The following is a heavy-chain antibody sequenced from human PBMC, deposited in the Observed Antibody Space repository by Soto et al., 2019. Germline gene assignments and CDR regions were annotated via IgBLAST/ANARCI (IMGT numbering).Heavy chain of an antibody. CDR2: IYYSGST. Sequence: SETLSLTCTVSGGSISSSSYYWGWIRQPPGKGLEWIGSIYYSGSTYYNPSLKSRVTISVDTSKNQFPLKLSSVTAADTAVYYCARHIVVVTARGYWFDPWGQGTLVTVSS. CDR1: GGSISSSSYY. J-gene: IGHJ5*02. CDR3: ARHIVVVTARGYWFDP. D-gene: IGHD2-21*02. V-gene: IGHV4-39*01.